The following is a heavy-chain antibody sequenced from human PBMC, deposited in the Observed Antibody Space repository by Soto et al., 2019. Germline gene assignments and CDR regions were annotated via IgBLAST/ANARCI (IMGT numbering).Heavy chain of an antibody. D-gene: IGHD5-12*01. CDR2: VIPIFGTA. J-gene: IGHJ4*02. CDR1: GGTFSSYT. CDR3: ARGSRHASGGYGIDY. V-gene: IGHV1-69*12. Sequence: QVQLVQSGAEVKKPGSSVKVSCKASGGTFSSYTISWVRQAPGQGLEWMGGVIPIFGTANYAQMFQGRVTTTADESTRTVYMELRSLRSGDTAVYYWARGSRHASGGYGIDYWGQGTLVTVSS.